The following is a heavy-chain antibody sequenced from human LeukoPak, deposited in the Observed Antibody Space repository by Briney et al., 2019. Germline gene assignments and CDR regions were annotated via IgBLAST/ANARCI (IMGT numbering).Heavy chain of an antibody. CDR2: IYTSGST. J-gene: IGHJ4*02. V-gene: IGHV4-4*07. CDR3: ARAPVAGSSWYTYYFDY. D-gene: IGHD6-13*01. Sequence: SSETLSLTCTVSGGSISSYYWSWIRQPAGKGLEWIGRIYTSGSTNYNPSLKSRVTMSVDTSKNQFSLKLSSVTAADTAVYYCARAPVAGSSWYTYYFDYWGQGTLVTVSS. CDR1: GGSISSYY.